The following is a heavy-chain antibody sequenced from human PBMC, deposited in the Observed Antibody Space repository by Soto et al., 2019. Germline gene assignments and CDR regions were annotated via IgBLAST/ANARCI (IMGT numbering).Heavy chain of an antibody. Sequence: EVQLLESGGGLVQPGGSLRLSCAASGFTFSSYAMSWVRQAPGKGLEWVSAISGSGGSTYYADSVKGRFTISRDNSKNRLYLQMNSLRAEDTAVYYCAKHVQIFYYYYYMDVWGKGTTVTVSS. CDR2: ISGSGGST. V-gene: IGHV3-23*01. J-gene: IGHJ6*03. CDR1: GFTFSSYA. D-gene: IGHD3-3*01. CDR3: AKHVQIFYYYYYMDV.